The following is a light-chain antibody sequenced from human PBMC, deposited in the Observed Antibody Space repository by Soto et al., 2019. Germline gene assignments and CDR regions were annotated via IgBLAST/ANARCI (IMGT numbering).Light chain of an antibody. CDR3: SSYTRSNTWV. V-gene: IGLV2-14*01. CDR1: RTDAGGYNY. Sequence: QSALTQPASMSGSPGQSFTISCTGTRTDAGGYNYVSWYQQHPAKVPKLLIYEVSNRPSGVSNRFSGSKSGSTASLTISGLQPEAEGDYYCSSYTRSNTWVFGGGTKLTV. CDR2: EVS. J-gene: IGLJ3*02.